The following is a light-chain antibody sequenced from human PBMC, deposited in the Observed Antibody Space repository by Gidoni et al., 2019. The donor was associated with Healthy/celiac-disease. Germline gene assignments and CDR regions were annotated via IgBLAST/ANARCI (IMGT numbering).Light chain of an antibody. CDR2: GKN. CDR3: NARDSSGNHLGV. V-gene: IGLV3-19*01. J-gene: IGLJ3*02. CDR1: SLSSYY. Sequence: SSELTQDPAVSVALGQTVRITCQGDSLSSYYASWYQQKPGQAPVLVIYGKNNRPSLIPDRFSGSSSGNTASLTITGAQAEDEADYYCNARDSSGNHLGVFGGGTKLTVL.